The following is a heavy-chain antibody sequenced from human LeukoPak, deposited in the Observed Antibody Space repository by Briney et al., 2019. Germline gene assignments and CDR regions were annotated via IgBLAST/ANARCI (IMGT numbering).Heavy chain of an antibody. CDR3: ANGNRCTSPNCLGYYYFYMDV. CDR2: ISSSSSYI. V-gene: IGHV3-21*04. D-gene: IGHD2-8*01. Sequence: GGSLRLSCAASGFTFSSYSMNWVRQAPGKGLEWVSTISSSSSYIDYADSVKGRFTISRDNAKNSLYLQMNSLRAEDTAVYYCANGNRCTSPNCLGYYYFYMDVWGKGTTVTVSS. CDR1: GFTFSSYS. J-gene: IGHJ6*03.